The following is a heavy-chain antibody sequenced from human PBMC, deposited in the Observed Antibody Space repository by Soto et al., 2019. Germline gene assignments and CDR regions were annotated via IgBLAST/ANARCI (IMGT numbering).Heavy chain of an antibody. D-gene: IGHD6-13*01. CDR2: ITGSGGTT. J-gene: IGHJ4*02. V-gene: IGHV3-23*01. CDR3: AQNTIPPAGTFFRRHFDY. Sequence: EVQLLESGGGLVQPGGSLRLSCAASGFTFGSYAMTWVRQAPGKGLEWVSTITGSGGTTYYAHSVKGRFTISRDNSKNTLYLQMNTLRAGDTAVYYCAQNTIPPAGTFFRRHFDYWGQGTLVTVSS. CDR1: GFTFGSYA.